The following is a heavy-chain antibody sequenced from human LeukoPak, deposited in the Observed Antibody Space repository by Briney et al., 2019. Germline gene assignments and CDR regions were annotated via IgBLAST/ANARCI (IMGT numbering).Heavy chain of an antibody. CDR1: GFTFSTYT. D-gene: IGHD3-16*02. CDR2: LTTSSSYI. Sequence: GGSPRLSCAASGFTFSTYTMNWVRQAPGKGLEWVSSLTTSSSYIYYADSVKGRFTISRDNAKNSLYLQMSSLRAEDTAVYYCARMSLALSYPNWYFDLWGRGTLVTVSS. V-gene: IGHV3-21*01. J-gene: IGHJ2*01. CDR3: ARMSLALSYPNWYFDL.